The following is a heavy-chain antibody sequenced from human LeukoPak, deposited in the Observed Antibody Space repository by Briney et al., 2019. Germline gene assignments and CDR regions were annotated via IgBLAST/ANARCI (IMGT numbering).Heavy chain of an antibody. V-gene: IGHV3-30-3*01. D-gene: IGHD3-10*01. Sequence: GRSLRLSCAASGFTFSSYAMHWVRQAPGKGLEWVAVISYDGSNKYYADSVKGQFTISRDNSKNTLYLQMNSLRAEDTAVYYCARAMRGGSGSYYPYYYYYYGMDVWGQGTTVTVSS. CDR3: ARAMRGGSGSYYPYYYYYYGMDV. CDR1: GFTFSSYA. J-gene: IGHJ6*02. CDR2: ISYDGSNK.